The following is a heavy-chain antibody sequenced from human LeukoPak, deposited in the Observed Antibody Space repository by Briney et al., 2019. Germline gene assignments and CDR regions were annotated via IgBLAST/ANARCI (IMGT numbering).Heavy chain of an antibody. CDR1: GFTFSSYA. V-gene: IGHV3-23*01. Sequence: GGSLRLSCAASGFTFSSYAMSWVRQAPGKGLEWVSAISGSGGSTYYADSVKGRFTISRDNSKNTLYLQMNSLRAEDTAVYYCAKAGAGYCSSTSRPLDYWGQGTLVTVSS. D-gene: IGHD2-2*03. CDR3: AKAGAGYCSSTSRPLDY. J-gene: IGHJ4*02. CDR2: ISGSGGST.